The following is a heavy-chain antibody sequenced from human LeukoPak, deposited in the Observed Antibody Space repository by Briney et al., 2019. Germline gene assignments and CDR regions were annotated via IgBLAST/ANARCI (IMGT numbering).Heavy chain of an antibody. J-gene: IGHJ5*02. V-gene: IGHV4-59*01. Sequence: PSETLSLTGTVSGGSISSYYWSWIRQPPGKGLEWIGYIYYSGSTNYNPSLKSRVTISVDTSKNQFSLKLSSVTAADTAVYYCARVMRYGDYSRWFDPWGQGTLVTVSS. D-gene: IGHD4-17*01. CDR2: IYYSGST. CDR3: ARVMRYGDYSRWFDP. CDR1: GGSISSYY.